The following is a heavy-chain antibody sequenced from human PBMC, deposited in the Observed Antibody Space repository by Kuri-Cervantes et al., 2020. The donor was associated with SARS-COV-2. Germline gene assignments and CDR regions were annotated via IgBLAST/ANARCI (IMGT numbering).Heavy chain of an antibody. Sequence: GGSLRLSCAASGFTFSSYWMSWVRQAPGKGLEWVANIKQDGSEKYYVDSVEGRFTISRDNAKNPLYLQMNSLRAEDTAVYYCARSGPSFFGVVIPYYYYGMDVWGQGTTVTVSS. V-gene: IGHV3-7*05. CDR2: IKQDGSEK. D-gene: IGHD3-3*01. J-gene: IGHJ6*02. CDR1: GFTFSSYW. CDR3: ARSGPSFFGVVIPYYYYGMDV.